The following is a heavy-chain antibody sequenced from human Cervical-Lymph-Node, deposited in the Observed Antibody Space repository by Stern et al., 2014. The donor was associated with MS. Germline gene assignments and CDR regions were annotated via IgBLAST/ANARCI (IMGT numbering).Heavy chain of an antibody. J-gene: IGHJ5*01. D-gene: IGHD3-10*01. CDR1: GYTFTTFD. CDR2: MTPNNGNT. Sequence: VQLVESGAEVKKPGASVKVSCKASGYTFTTFDMHWVRQATGQGLEWMGWMTPNNGNTGSAQKLQGRVTMTSNNSLSTAYMELSGLRSEDTAVYYCVRGGNSYRRWFDSWGQGTLVTVSS. CDR3: VRGGNSYRRWFDS. V-gene: IGHV1-8*01.